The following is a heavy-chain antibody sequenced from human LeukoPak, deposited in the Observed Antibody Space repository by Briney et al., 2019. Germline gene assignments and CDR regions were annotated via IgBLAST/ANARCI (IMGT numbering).Heavy chain of an antibody. CDR3: ASSAYYDSSGYCNY. J-gene: IGHJ4*02. Sequence: SVKVSCKASGGTFNNYAINWVRQAPGQGLEWMGGIIPIFGTANYAQKFQGRVTITADKSTSTAYMELSSLRSEDTAVYYCASSAYYDSSGYCNYWGQGTLVTVSS. V-gene: IGHV1-69*06. D-gene: IGHD3-22*01. CDR2: IIPIFGTA. CDR1: GGTFNNYA.